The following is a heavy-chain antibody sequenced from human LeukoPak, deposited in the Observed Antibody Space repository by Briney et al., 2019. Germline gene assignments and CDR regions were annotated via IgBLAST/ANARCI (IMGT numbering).Heavy chain of an antibody. Sequence: SETLSLTCSVSGASISSYSCSWIRQTPGKGLESIGYIYNSATTNYNPSLKSRLTISVDTSKSQISLKLTSVTAADTAVYYCARNSSSSWGYYSMDVWGKGTTVTVSS. V-gene: IGHV4-59*01. J-gene: IGHJ6*03. D-gene: IGHD6-13*01. CDR1: GASISSYS. CDR2: IYNSATT. CDR3: ARNSSSSWGYYSMDV.